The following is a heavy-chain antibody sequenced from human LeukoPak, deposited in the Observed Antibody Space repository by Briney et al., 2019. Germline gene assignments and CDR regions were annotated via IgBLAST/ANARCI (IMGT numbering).Heavy chain of an antibody. CDR2: ISAYNGNT. D-gene: IGHD3-22*01. CDR3: ARDLIVVVNSDPPYFDY. V-gene: IGHV1-18*01. J-gene: IGHJ4*02. CDR1: GYTFTSYG. Sequence: GASVKVSCKASGYTFTSYGISWVRQAPGQGLEWMGWISAYNGNTNYAQKLQGRVTMTTDTSTSTAYMELRSLRSDDTAVYYCARDLIVVVNSDPPYFDYWGQGTLVTVSS.